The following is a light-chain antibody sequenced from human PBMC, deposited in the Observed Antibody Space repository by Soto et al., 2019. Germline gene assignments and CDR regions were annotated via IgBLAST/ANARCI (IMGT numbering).Light chain of an antibody. CDR3: QQYNKWPLT. Sequence: EIVMTQSPATLSVSPGERATLSCRASQSVSSNLAWYQQKPGQAPRLLIYAVSTRATGIPARFSGSGSGTEFALTISSLQSEDFAVYYCQQYNKWPLTFGQGTKAEIK. CDR2: AVS. V-gene: IGKV3-15*01. J-gene: IGKJ1*01. CDR1: QSVSSN.